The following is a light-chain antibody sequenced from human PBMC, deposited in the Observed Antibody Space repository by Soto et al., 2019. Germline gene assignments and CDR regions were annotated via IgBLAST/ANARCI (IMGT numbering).Light chain of an antibody. CDR3: SSYTSSSTPLV. J-gene: IGLJ3*02. Sequence: QSALTQPASVSGSPGQSITISCTGTSSDVGGYNYVSWYQQHPGKAPKLMIYDVTNRPSGVSNRFSGSKSGNTASLTISGLQDEDEADYYCSSYTSSSTPLVFGGGTKLTFL. CDR1: SSDVGGYNY. CDR2: DVT. V-gene: IGLV2-14*01.